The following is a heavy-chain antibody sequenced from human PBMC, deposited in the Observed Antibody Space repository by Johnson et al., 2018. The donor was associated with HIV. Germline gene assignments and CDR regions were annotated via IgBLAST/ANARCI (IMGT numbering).Heavy chain of an antibody. J-gene: IGHJ3*02. CDR1: GFRFSSYA. Sequence: QVQLVESGGGVVQPGRSLRLSCVASGFRFSSYAVHWVRQAPGKGLEWVAVISYDGSNKYYADSVKGRFTISRDNSKNTLYLQMNSLRAGDTAVYYCAKDESDAFEIWGQGTMVTVSS. CDR2: ISYDGSNK. V-gene: IGHV3-30*04. CDR3: AKDESDAFEI.